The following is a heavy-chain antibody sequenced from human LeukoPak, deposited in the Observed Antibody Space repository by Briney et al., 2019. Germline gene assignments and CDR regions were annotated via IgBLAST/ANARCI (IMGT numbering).Heavy chain of an antibody. Sequence: GGSLRLSCAASGFTFSAYWMSWVRQAPGKGLEWVANIKQDGSEKYYVDSVKGRFIISRDNAKNSLYLQMNSMRAEDTAVYYCARGSYYYPYWGQGTLVTVSS. CDR2: IKQDGSEK. CDR3: ARGSYYYPY. V-gene: IGHV3-7*04. CDR1: GFTFSAYW. J-gene: IGHJ4*02. D-gene: IGHD3-10*01.